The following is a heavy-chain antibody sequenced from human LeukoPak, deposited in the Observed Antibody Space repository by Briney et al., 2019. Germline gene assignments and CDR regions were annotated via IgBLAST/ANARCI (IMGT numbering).Heavy chain of an antibody. V-gene: IGHV3-48*01. CDR1: DFTFSTYN. Sequence: GGALRLSCVVSDFTFSTYNLNWVRQAPGKGLEGVSHFSGSSTRATTISYADSVKGRFTMSRDNAKNSLYLQMNNLRVEDTAVYYCARSEYCDTFNCYYQVLGHWGQGTLVTVSS. J-gene: IGHJ4*02. CDR3: ARSEYCDTFNCYYQVLGH. CDR2: FSGSSTRATTI. D-gene: IGHD3-9*01.